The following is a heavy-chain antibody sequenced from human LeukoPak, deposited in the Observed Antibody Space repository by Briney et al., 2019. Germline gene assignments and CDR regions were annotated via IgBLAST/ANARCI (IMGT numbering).Heavy chain of an antibody. V-gene: IGHV4-34*01. CDR2: INHSGST. CDR1: GGSFSGYY. D-gene: IGHD3-22*01. J-gene: IGHJ4*02. CDR3: ARGPDSSGYYCDY. Sequence: SETLSLTCAFYGGSFSGYYWSWIRQPPGKGLEWIGEINHSGSTNYNPSLKSRVTISVDTSKNQFSLKLSSVTAADTAVYYCARGPDSSGYYCDYWGQGTLVTVSS.